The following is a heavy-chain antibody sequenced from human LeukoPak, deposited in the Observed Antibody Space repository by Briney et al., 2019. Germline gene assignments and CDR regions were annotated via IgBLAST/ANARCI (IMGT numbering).Heavy chain of an antibody. Sequence: ASVKVCCKASGYTFTSYGISWVRQAPGQGLEWMGWISAYNGNTNYAQKLQGRVTMTTDTSTSTAYMELRSLRSDDTAVYYCARDHSTMVRGVIMWAFDILGQGTMVTVSS. CDR2: ISAYNGNT. CDR3: ARDHSTMVRGVIMWAFDI. D-gene: IGHD3-10*01. CDR1: GYTFTSYG. V-gene: IGHV1-18*01. J-gene: IGHJ3*02.